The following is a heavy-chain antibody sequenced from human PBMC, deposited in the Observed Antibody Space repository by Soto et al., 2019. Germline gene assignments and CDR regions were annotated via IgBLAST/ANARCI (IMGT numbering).Heavy chain of an antibody. Sequence: EVQLVESGGGLVKPGGSLRLSCAASGFTFSNAWMSWVRQAPGKGLEWVGRIKSKTDGGTTDYAAPVKGRFTISRDDSKNTLYLQMNSLKTEETAVYYCTTLTRFLEWLSPHYYYYMDVWGKGTTVTVSS. CDR1: GFTFSNAW. V-gene: IGHV3-15*01. CDR2: IKSKTDGGTT. D-gene: IGHD3-3*01. J-gene: IGHJ6*03. CDR3: TTLTRFLEWLSPHYYYYMDV.